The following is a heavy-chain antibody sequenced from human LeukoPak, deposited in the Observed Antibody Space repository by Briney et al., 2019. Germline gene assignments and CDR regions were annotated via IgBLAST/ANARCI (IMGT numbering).Heavy chain of an antibody. CDR3: ARDERYCSGGSCFNAFDI. CDR1: GGSISDYY. D-gene: IGHD2-15*01. V-gene: IGHV4-59*01. CDR2: IYYSGTT. Sequence: PSETLSLTCTVSGGSISDYYWSWIRQSPGKGLEWIGYIYYSGTTNYNPSLKSRVTISVDTSKNQFSLKLSSVTAADTAVYYCARDERYCSGGSCFNAFDIWGQGTMVTVSS. J-gene: IGHJ3*02.